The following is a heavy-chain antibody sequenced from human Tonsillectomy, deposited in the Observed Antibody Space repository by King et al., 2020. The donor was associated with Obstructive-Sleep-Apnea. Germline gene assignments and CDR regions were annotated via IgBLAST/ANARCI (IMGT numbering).Heavy chain of an antibody. J-gene: IGHJ1*01. D-gene: IGHD6-19*01. Sequence: EQLVQSGGGLVQPGGSLRLSCAVSGFTFTTYWMSWVRQAPGKGLEWLANIKHDGSDKYYVDSVKGRFTISRDNAKNSLYLQMNSLRAEDTAIYYCASEAESAWYEQQEYFQHWRQGTLVTVSS. CDR2: IKHDGSDK. CDR3: ASEAESAWYEQQEYFQH. V-gene: IGHV3-7*03. CDR1: GFTFTTYW.